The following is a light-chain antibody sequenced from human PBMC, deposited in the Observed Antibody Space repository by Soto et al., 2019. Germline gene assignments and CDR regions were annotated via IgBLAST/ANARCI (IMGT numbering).Light chain of an antibody. J-gene: IGLJ2*01. CDR1: SSDVGACNY. CDR3: CSSAGTYSAVV. V-gene: IGLV2-11*01. Sequence: QSALTQPRSVSGSPGQSVTMSCTGTSSDVGACNYVPWYQHRPGKAPKLIIYDDNNRPSGVPNRFSGSKSGNTASLTISGLRTEDEADYYCCSSAGTYSAVVFGGGTKLTVL. CDR2: DDN.